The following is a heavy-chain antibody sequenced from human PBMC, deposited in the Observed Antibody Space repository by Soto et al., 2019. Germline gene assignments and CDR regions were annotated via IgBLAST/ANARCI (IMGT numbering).Heavy chain of an antibody. CDR3: ARGLEQQLAIDAFDI. V-gene: IGHV3-33*01. Sequence: GGSLRLSCAASGFTFSSYGMHWVRQAPGKGLEWVAVIWYDGSNKYYADSVKGRFTISRDNSKNTLYLQMNSLRAEDTAVYYCARGLEQQLAIDAFDIWGQGTMVTVSS. D-gene: IGHD6-13*01. J-gene: IGHJ3*02. CDR1: GFTFSSYG. CDR2: IWYDGSNK.